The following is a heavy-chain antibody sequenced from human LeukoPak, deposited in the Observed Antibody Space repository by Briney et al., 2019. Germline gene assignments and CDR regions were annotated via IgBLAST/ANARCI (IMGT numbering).Heavy chain of an antibody. V-gene: IGHV3-23*01. CDR2: ISDSGFDT. CDR1: GFTFSDYA. Sequence: SGGSPRLSCAASGFTFSDYAMSWLRQAPGRGLEWVSAISDSGFDTYYADSVKGRLTMSRDNSRSTLYLQMNRLRAEDTAVYYCANGNSNSPKDHWGQGTLVTVSS. D-gene: IGHD6-13*01. J-gene: IGHJ4*02. CDR3: ANGNSNSPKDH.